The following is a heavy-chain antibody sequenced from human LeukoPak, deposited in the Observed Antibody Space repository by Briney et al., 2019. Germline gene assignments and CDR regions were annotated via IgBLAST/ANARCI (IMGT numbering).Heavy chain of an antibody. V-gene: IGHV4-61*01. CDR1: GGSVRSDISH. CDR2: VHYSGSA. CDR3: ARNRGWYATDV. Sequence: SETLSLTCSVSGGSVRSDISHWSWIRQPPGKGLEWIGYVHYSGSANCNPSLESRVTMSLDNSKNQFSLELTSVTAADTAVYYCARNRGWYATDVWGQGAAVTVSS. D-gene: IGHD6-19*01. J-gene: IGHJ6*02.